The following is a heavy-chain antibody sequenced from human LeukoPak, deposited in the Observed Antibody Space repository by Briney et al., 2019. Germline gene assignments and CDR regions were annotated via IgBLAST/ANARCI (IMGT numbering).Heavy chain of an antibody. J-gene: IGHJ4*02. D-gene: IGHD5-24*01. CDR3: ARTPDGYNRLDY. Sequence: GGSLRLSCAASGFTFSDYYMSWIRQAPGKGLEWVSYISGGSAIWYADSVKGRFTIPRDNAKNSLYLQMNRLRAEDTAVYYCARTPDGYNRLDYWGQGTLVTVSS. V-gene: IGHV3-11*01. CDR1: GFTFSDYY. CDR2: ISGGSAI.